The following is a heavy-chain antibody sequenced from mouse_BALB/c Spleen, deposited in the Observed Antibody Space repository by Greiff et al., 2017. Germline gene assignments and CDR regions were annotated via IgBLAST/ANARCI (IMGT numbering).Heavy chain of an antibody. J-gene: IGHJ4*01. CDR1: GYTFSSYW. V-gene: IGHV1-9*01. CDR2: ILPGSCST. Sequence: QVQLQQSGAELMKPGASVKISCKATGYTFSSYWIEWVKQRPGHGLEWIGEILPGSCSTNYNEKFKGKATFTADTSSNTAYMQLSSLTSEDSAVYYCARGEYDYDRHAMDYWGQGTSVTVSS. D-gene: IGHD2-4*01. CDR3: ARGEYDYDRHAMDY.